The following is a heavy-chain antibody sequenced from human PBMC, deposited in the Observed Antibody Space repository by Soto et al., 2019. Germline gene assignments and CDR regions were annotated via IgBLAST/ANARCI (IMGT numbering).Heavy chain of an antibody. CDR2: IDPSDSYT. J-gene: IGHJ6*02. Sequence: GESLKISCKGSGYSFTSYWISWVRQMPGKGLEWMGRIDPSDSYTNYSPSFQGHVTISADKSISTAYLQWSSLKASDTATYYCARVPLGYCSGGSCSLYYYYYGMDVWGQGTTVTVSS. CDR3: ARVPLGYCSGGSCSLYYYYYGMDV. D-gene: IGHD2-15*01. CDR1: GYSFTSYW. V-gene: IGHV5-10-1*01.